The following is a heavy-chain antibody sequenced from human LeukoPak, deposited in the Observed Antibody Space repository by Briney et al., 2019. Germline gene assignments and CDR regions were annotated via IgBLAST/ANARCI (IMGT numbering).Heavy chain of an antibody. CDR2: IYYSGST. CDR1: GGSISSYY. J-gene: IGHJ4*02. Sequence: SETLSLTCTVSGGSISSYYWSWIRQPPGKGLEWIGYIYYSGSTNYNPSLKSRVTISVDTSKNQFSLELSSVTAADTAVYYCARQRGVATIDYWGQGTLVTVSS. V-gene: IGHV4-59*08. CDR3: ARQRGVATIDY. D-gene: IGHD5-12*01.